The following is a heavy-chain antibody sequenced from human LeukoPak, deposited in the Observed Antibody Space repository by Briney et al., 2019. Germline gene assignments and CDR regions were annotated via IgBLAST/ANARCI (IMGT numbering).Heavy chain of an antibody. V-gene: IGHV4-34*01. CDR1: GGSFSGYY. CDR3: ARGRTYYYDCSGYPTKRNWFDP. CDR2: INHSGST. J-gene: IGHJ5*02. Sequence: SETLSLTCAVYGGSFSGYYWSWIRQPPGKGLEWIGEINHSGSTNYNPSLKSRVTISVDTSKNQFSLKLSSVTAADTAVYYCARGRTYYYDCSGYPTKRNWFDPWGQGTLVTVSS. D-gene: IGHD3-22*01.